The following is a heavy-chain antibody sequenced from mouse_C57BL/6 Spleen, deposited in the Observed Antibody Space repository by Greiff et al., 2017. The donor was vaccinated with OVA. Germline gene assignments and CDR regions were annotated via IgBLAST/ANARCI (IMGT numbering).Heavy chain of an antibody. J-gene: IGHJ2*01. Sequence: QVQLKESGAELVKPGASVKMSCKASGYTFTSYWITWVKQRPGQGLEWIGDIYPGSGSTNYNEKFKSKATLTVDTSSSTAYMQLSSLTSEDSAVYYCARGYTVYYFDYWGQGTTLTVSS. CDR2: IYPGSGST. CDR1: GYTFTSYW. CDR3: ARGYTVYYFDY. V-gene: IGHV1-55*01. D-gene: IGHD1-1*01.